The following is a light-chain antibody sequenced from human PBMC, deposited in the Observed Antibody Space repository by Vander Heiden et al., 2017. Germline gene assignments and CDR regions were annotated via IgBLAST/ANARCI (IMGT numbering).Light chain of an antibody. Sequence: DIQLTQSPSSLSASVGDRVTITCRASQTISTYLNWYQHKPGKAPKLLIYTASTWQSGVPARFSGSRSGTDFTLTISNLQPEDFATYYCQQSDSLPLTFGGGTKVEIK. CDR1: QTISTY. V-gene: IGKV1-39*01. CDR2: TAS. J-gene: IGKJ4*01. CDR3: QQSDSLPLT.